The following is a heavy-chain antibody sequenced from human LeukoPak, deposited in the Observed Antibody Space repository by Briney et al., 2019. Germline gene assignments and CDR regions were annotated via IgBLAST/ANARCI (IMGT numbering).Heavy chain of an antibody. J-gene: IGHJ4*02. D-gene: IGHD6-19*01. V-gene: IGHV3-66*01. CDR1: RYTVSNND. CDR2: IKHDGDT. Sequence: GGSLRLSCAASRYTVSNNDHSWVRRAPGKGLEWISFIKHDGDTRYSDSVKGRFAVSRDNSKNTLYLQMNSLRAEDTAIYYCAKMPVSYSSGWSTFDYWGQGTLVTVSS. CDR3: AKMPVSYSSGWSTFDY.